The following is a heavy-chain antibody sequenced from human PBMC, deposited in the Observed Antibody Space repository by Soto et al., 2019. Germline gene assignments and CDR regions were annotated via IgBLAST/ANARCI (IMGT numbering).Heavy chain of an antibody. CDR1: GYTFTLFG. Sequence: QVQLVQSGAEVKKPGASVKVSCTTSGYTFTLFGITWVRQAPGQGLEWMGWISPYNGDTKYAEKLEGRVTLTTDTSTDTAYMELTSLTSDDTAEYYCARGGQYRYFDYWGQGTRVTVSS. CDR3: ARGGQYRYFDY. D-gene: IGHD2-2*02. V-gene: IGHV1-18*01. CDR2: ISPYNGDT. J-gene: IGHJ4*02.